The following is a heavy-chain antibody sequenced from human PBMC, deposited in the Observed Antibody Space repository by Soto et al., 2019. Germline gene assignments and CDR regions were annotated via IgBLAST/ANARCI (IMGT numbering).Heavy chain of an antibody. J-gene: IGHJ3*02. CDR3: ARGNGYGGNSNAFDI. CDR2: IYYSGST. V-gene: IGHV4-30-4*01. Sequence: LSLTCTVSGGSISSGDYYWSWIRQPPGKGLEWIGYIYYSGSTYYNPSLKSRVTISVDTSKNQFSLKLSSVTAADTAVYYCARGNGYGGNSNAFDICGQGTMVTVSS. CDR1: GGSISSGDYY. D-gene: IGHD4-17*01.